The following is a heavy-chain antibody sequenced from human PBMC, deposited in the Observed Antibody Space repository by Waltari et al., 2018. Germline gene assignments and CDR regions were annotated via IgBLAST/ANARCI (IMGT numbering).Heavy chain of an antibody. D-gene: IGHD3-22*01. Sequence: QLQLQESGPGLVKPSETLSITCTVSGGSLSSSSYHWGWIRQPPGKGLEWIGSIYYSGSTYYNPSLKSRVTISVDTSKNQFSLKLSSVTAADTAVYYCASTVYYDSSGWTYYFDYWGQGTLVTVSS. CDR3: ASTVYYDSSGWTYYFDY. CDR2: IYYSGST. J-gene: IGHJ4*02. CDR1: GGSLSSSSYH. V-gene: IGHV4-39*01.